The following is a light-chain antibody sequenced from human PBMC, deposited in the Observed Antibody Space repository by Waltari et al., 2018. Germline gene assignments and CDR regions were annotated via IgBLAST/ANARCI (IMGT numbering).Light chain of an antibody. CDR1: QSISDN. V-gene: IGKV3-15*01. CDR3: QQYNRWPPIT. J-gene: IGKJ5*01. Sequence: VMTQSPATLSVSPGQIATLSCRDSQSISDNLAWYQQKRGQAPRPLIHGASTRATGIPARFTGRGSGTDFTLTISSLQSEDSAVYYCQQYNRWPPITFGQGTRLEI. CDR2: GAS.